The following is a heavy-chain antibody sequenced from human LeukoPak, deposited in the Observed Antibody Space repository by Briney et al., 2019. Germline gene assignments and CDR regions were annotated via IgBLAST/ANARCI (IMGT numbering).Heavy chain of an antibody. D-gene: IGHD3-3*01. CDR3: ARGGPSDFWSGYMYYFDY. CDR2: IIPIFGTA. Sequence: ASVKVSCKASGGTFSSYAISWVRQAPGQGLEWMGGIIPIFGTANYAQKLQGRVTMTTDTSTSTAYMELRSLRSDDTAVYYCARGGPSDFWSGYMYYFDYWGQGTLVTVSS. V-gene: IGHV1-69*05. CDR1: GGTFSSYA. J-gene: IGHJ4*02.